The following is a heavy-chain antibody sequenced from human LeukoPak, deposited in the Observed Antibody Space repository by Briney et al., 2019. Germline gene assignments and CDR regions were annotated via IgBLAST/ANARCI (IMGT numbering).Heavy chain of an antibody. J-gene: IGHJ3*02. Sequence: GGSLRLSCAASGFTFSSYSMNWVRQAPGKGLEWVSSISSSSSYIYYADSVKGRFTISRDNAKNSLYLQMNSLRAEDTAVYYCAGIRTAYYYDSSGYYYSSRNAFDIWGQGTMVTVSS. D-gene: IGHD3-22*01. CDR1: GFTFSSYS. CDR2: ISSSSSYI. CDR3: AGIRTAYYYDSSGYYYSSRNAFDI. V-gene: IGHV3-21*01.